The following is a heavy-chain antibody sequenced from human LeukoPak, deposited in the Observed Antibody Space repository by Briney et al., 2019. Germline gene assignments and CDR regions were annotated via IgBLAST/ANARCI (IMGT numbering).Heavy chain of an antibody. D-gene: IGHD3-22*01. V-gene: IGHV4-59*08. CDR2: THVNAKS. CDR3: VRHRGYFADWYFDL. J-gene: IGHJ2*01. CDR1: GGSISSYY. Sequence: SETLSLTCTVSGGSISSYYWSWFRQPPGKGLEWIAYTHVNAKSNYTPSLKSRVAISLDTSKNQFSLRLTSVTAADTALYYCVRHRGYFADWYFDLWGRGTLVTVSS.